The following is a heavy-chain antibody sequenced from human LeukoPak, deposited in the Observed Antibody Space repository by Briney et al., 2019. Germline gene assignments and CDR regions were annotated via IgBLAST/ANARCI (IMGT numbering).Heavy chain of an antibody. J-gene: IGHJ3*01. CDR2: IIPVFRTA. V-gene: IGHV1-69*13. CDR1: GGTLSTSA. Sequence: SVKVSCKASGGTLSTSAFTWARHAPGQGLEWMGVIIPVFRTADSAQKFQGRVTMTADESTGIVYMELSSLTYDDTAVYYCARDWGPRVKASYDLWGQGTLVTVSS. CDR3: ARDWGPRVKASYDL. D-gene: IGHD3-16*01.